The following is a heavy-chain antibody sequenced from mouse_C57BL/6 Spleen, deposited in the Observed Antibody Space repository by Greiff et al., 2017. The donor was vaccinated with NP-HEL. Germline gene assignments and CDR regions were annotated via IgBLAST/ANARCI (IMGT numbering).Heavy chain of an antibody. CDR1: GYAFSSYW. CDR2: IYPGDGDT. Sequence: VKLQESGAELVKPGASVKISCKASGYAFSSYWMNWVKQRPGKGLEWIGQIYPGDGDTNYNGKFKGKATLTADKSSSTAYMQLSSLTSEDSAVYFCARYDGYLYYFDYWGQGTTLTVSS. V-gene: IGHV1-80*01. D-gene: IGHD2-2*01. CDR3: ARYDGYLYYFDY. J-gene: IGHJ2*01.